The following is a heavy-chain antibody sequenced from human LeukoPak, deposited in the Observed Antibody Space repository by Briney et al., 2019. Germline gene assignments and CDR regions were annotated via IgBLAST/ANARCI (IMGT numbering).Heavy chain of an antibody. CDR3: ARGGYGANDDAFDI. J-gene: IGHJ3*02. Sequence: GGSYRLSCAASGFTFSSYSMNWVRQAPGKGLEWVSYISSSTNTIYYADSVKGRFTISRDNAKNSLFLQMNSLRDEDTAVYYCARGGYGANDDAFDIWGQGTKV. CDR1: GFTFSSYS. D-gene: IGHD4-23*01. CDR2: ISSSTNTI. V-gene: IGHV3-48*02.